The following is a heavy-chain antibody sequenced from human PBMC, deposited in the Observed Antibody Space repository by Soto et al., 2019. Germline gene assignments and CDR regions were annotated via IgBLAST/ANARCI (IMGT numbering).Heavy chain of an antibody. Sequence: QVQLVESGGGVVQPGRSLRLSCAASGFPFSSYAMHWVRQAPGKGLEWVAVISYDGSNKYYADSVKGRFTISRDNSKNTLYLQMNSLRAEDTAVYYCARARGYYYYGMDVWGQGTTVTVSS. CDR1: GFPFSSYA. V-gene: IGHV3-30-3*01. CDR3: ARARGYYYYGMDV. J-gene: IGHJ6*02. CDR2: ISYDGSNK.